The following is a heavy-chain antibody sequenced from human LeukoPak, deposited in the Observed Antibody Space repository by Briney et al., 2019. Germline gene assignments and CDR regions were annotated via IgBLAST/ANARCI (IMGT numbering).Heavy chain of an antibody. CDR3: ARGLAVTARGSFDI. CDR1: GFTFSSYS. V-gene: IGHV3-21*04. J-gene: IGHJ3*02. CDR2: ISSSSSYI. Sequence: GGSLRLSCAASGFTFSSYSMNWVRQAPGKGLEWVSSISSSSSYIYYADSVKGRITISRDNAKNSLYLQMNSLRAEDTAVYYCARGLAVTARGSFDIWGQGTMVTVSS. D-gene: IGHD6-19*01.